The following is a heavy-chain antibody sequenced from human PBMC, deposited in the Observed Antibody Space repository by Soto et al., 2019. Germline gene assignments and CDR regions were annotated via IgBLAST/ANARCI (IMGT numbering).Heavy chain of an antibody. CDR3: ARDESKRGGTGY. J-gene: IGHJ4*02. Sequence: QVQLQESGPGLVKPSETLSLTCTVSGGSISSYYWSWIPQPPGKGLEWIGYIYYSGSTNYNPSLKSRVTISVDTSKNQFSLMLSSVTAADTAVYYCARDESKRGGTGYWGRGTLVTVSS. V-gene: IGHV4-59*01. D-gene: IGHD3-10*01. CDR1: GGSISSYY. CDR2: IYYSGST.